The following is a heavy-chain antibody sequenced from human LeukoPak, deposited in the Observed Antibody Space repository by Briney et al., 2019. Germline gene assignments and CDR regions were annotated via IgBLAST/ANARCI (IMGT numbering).Heavy chain of an antibody. CDR2: INPNSGGT. CDR3: ARVSMITFGGVIASSVDYYYYMDV. D-gene: IGHD3-16*02. J-gene: IGHJ6*03. Sequence: ASVKVSCKASGYTFTGYYMHWVRQAPGQGLEWMGWINPNSGGTNYAQKFQGRVAMTRDTSISTAYMELSRLRSDDTAVYYCARVSMITFGGVIASSVDYYYYMDVWGKGTTVTVSS. V-gene: IGHV1-2*02. CDR1: GYTFTGYY.